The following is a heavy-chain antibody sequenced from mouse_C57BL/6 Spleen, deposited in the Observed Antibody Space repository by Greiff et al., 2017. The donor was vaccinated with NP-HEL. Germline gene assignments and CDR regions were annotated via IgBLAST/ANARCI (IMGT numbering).Heavy chain of an antibody. CDR2: IDPANGNT. Sequence: EVQLQESVAELVRPGASVKLSCTASGFNIKNTYMHWVKQRPEQGLEWIGRIDPANGNTKYAPKFQGKATITADTSSNTAYLQLSSLTSEDTAIYYCARPHYYGSSYWYFDVWGTGTTVTVSS. CDR3: ARPHYYGSSYWYFDV. D-gene: IGHD1-1*01. J-gene: IGHJ1*03. V-gene: IGHV14-3*01. CDR1: GFNIKNTY.